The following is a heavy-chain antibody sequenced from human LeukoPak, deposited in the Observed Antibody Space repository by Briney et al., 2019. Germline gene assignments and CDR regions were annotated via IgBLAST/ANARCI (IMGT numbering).Heavy chain of an antibody. Sequence: HPGGSLRLSCAASGFTFSSYWMHWVRQAPGKGLEWVSAIFSGGSTFYADSVTGRFTISRDNSKNTVYLEMNSLRAEDTAVYYCARDLKTSGWYGDFDYWGQGTLVTVSS. CDR1: GFTFSSYW. CDR2: IFSGGST. CDR3: ARDLKTSGWYGDFDY. V-gene: IGHV3-53*01. J-gene: IGHJ4*02. D-gene: IGHD6-19*01.